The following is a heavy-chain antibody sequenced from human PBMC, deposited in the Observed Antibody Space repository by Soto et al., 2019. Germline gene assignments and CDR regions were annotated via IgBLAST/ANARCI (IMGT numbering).Heavy chain of an antibody. CDR3: ARGGWNYYYYYMDV. D-gene: IGHD2-15*01. V-gene: IGHV3-7*01. Sequence: PGGSLRLSCAASGFTFSSYWMSWVRQAPGKGLEWVANIKQDGSEKYYVDSVKGRFTISRDNAKNSLYLQMNSLRAEDTAVYYCARGGWNYYYYYMDVWGKGPTVTVSS. J-gene: IGHJ6*03. CDR1: GFTFSSYW. CDR2: IKQDGSEK.